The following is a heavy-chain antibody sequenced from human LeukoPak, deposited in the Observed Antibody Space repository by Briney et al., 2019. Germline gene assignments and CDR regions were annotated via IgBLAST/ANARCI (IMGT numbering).Heavy chain of an antibody. CDR2: ISAYNGNT. V-gene: IGHV1-18*01. CDR3: ARDSPVVVTASLDY. Sequence: ASVKVSCKAPGYTFTSYGISWVRQAPGQGLEWMGWISAYNGNTNYAQKLQGRVTMTTDTSTSTAYMELRSLRSDDTAVYYCARDSPVVVTASLDYWGQGTLVTVSS. J-gene: IGHJ4*02. CDR1: GYTFTSYG. D-gene: IGHD2-21*02.